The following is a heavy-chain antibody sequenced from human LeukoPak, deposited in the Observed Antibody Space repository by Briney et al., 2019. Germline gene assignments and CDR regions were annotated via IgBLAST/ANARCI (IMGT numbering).Heavy chain of an antibody. CDR1: GDSISSYY. V-gene: IGHV4-59*01. Sequence: SETLSLTCTVSGDSISSYYWIWIRQPPGKGLEWIGYIYHSGSTNYNPSLKSRVTMSVDTSKNQFSLKLSSVTAADTAVYYCAREANEATFDYWGQGTRVTVSS. D-gene: IGHD2-8*01. J-gene: IGHJ4*02. CDR3: AREANEATFDY. CDR2: IYHSGST.